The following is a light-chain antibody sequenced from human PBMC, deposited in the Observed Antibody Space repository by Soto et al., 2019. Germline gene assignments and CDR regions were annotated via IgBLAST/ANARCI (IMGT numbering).Light chain of an antibody. CDR2: AAS. Sequence: DIQMTQSPSSLSASVGDRVTVTCRASQSISTYLNWYQQKPGKAPELLIYAASSLQSGGPARFSGSGSRTDFTLTSSSLQAEDFATYYCQQSYRSPDTFGRGTKLAIK. CDR1: QSISTY. J-gene: IGKJ2*01. CDR3: QQSYRSPDT. V-gene: IGKV1-39*01.